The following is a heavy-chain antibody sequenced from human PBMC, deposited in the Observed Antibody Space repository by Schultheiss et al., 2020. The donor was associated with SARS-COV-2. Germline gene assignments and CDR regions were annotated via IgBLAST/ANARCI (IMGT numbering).Heavy chain of an antibody. D-gene: IGHD5-12*01. CDR3: ARVVDKSGYEAPDY. V-gene: IGHV4-34*09. Sequence: LRLSCAVYGGSFSGYYWSWIRQPPGKGLEWIGEINHSGSTNYNPSLKSRVTISVDTSKNQFSLKLSSVTAADTAVYYCARVVDKSGYEAPDYWGQGTLVTVSS. CDR1: GGSFSGYY. J-gene: IGHJ4*02. CDR2: INHSGST.